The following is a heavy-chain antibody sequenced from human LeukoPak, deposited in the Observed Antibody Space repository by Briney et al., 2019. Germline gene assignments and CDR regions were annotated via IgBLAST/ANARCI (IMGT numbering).Heavy chain of an antibody. CDR3: ARDGGPDCSSTSCYFTR. CDR1: GGTFSSYA. V-gene: IGHV1-69*04. J-gene: IGHJ4*02. Sequence: SVKVSCKASGGTFSSYAISWVRQAPGQGLEWMGRIIPILGIANYAQKFQGRVTITADKSTSTACMELSSLRSEDTAVYYCARDGGPDCSSTSCYFTRWGQGTLVTVSS. CDR2: IIPILGIA. D-gene: IGHD2-2*01.